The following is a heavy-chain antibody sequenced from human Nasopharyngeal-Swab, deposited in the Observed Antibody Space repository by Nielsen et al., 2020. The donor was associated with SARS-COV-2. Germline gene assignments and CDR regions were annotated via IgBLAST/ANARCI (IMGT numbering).Heavy chain of an antibody. D-gene: IGHD2-15*01. CDR3: ARDLPDIVVVVAATPGTIDY. CDR2: ISYDGSNK. V-gene: IGHV3-30*03. CDR1: GFTFSSYG. Sequence: GESLKISCAASGFTFSSYGMHWVRQAPGKGLEWVAVISYDGSNKYYADSVKGRFTISRDNSKNTLYLQMNSLRAEDTAVYYCARDLPDIVVVVAATPGTIDYWGQGTLVTVSS. J-gene: IGHJ4*02.